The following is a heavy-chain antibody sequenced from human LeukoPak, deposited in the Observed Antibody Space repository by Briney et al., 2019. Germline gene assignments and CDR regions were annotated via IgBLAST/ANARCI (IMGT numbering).Heavy chain of an antibody. V-gene: IGHV3-21*06. J-gene: IGHJ4*02. CDR3: AQGPDGERYPHTPRRSDS. D-gene: IGHD5-24*01. CDR1: GFSFSTYT. CDR2: ISGSSSTI. Sequence: GGSLRLSCAASGFSFSTYTMNWVRQAPGKGLEWISLISGSSSTIYYADSVKGRFTIFRDNAENTLYLQMNSLTVEDTAVYYCAQGPDGERYPHTPRRSDSWGQGTLVTVSS.